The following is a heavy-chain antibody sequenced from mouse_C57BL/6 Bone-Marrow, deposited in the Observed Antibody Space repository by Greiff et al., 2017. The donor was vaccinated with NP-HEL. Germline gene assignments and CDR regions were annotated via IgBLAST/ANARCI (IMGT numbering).Heavy chain of an antibody. J-gene: IGHJ3*01. CDR3: ARQLRLRAWFAY. D-gene: IGHD3-2*02. CDR1: GYSFTGYY. Sequence: EVQLVESGPELVKPGASVKISCKASGYSFTGYYMNWVKQSPEKSLEWIGEINPSTGGTTYNQKFKAKATLTVDKSSSTAYMQLKSLTSEDSAVYYCARQLRLRAWFAYWGQGTLVTVSA. CDR2: INPSTGGT. V-gene: IGHV1-42*01.